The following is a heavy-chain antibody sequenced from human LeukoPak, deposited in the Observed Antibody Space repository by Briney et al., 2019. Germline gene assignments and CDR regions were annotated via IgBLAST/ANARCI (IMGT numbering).Heavy chain of an antibody. J-gene: IGHJ4*02. Sequence: LSGGSLRLSCAASGFTFNSYGMHWVRQAPGKGLEWVAFIGYDGSNKYYADSVKGRFTISRDNSKNTLYLQMNSLRAEDTAVYYCAKKKDDFWSGYGGSDYWGQGTLVTVSS. CDR3: AKKKDDFWSGYGGSDY. V-gene: IGHV3-30*02. CDR1: GFTFNSYG. CDR2: IGYDGSNK. D-gene: IGHD3-3*01.